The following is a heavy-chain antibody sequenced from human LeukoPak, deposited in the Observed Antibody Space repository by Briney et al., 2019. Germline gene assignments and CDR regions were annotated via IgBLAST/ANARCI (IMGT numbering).Heavy chain of an antibody. V-gene: IGHV1-2*06. D-gene: IGHD3-10*01. CDR2: INPNSGGT. CDR3: ARERARYGSGSYYSY. Sequence: ASVKVSCKASGYTFTCYYMHWVRQAPGQGLEWMGRINPNSGGTNYAQKFQGRVTMTRDTSISTAYMELSRLRSGDTAVYYCARERARYGSGSYYSYWGQGTLVTVSS. CDR1: GYTFTCYY. J-gene: IGHJ4*02.